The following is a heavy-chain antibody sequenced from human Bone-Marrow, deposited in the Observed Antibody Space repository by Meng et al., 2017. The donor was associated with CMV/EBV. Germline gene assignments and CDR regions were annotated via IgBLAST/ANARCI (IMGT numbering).Heavy chain of an antibody. CDR2: ISYDGSDK. V-gene: IGHV3-30-3*01. D-gene: IGHD6-19*01. CDR3: ARGGSGWSDYYGMDV. Sequence: GESLKISCAASGFTFSSYEMNWVRQAPGKGLEWVAVISYDGSDKYYPDSVKGRFTISRDNSKNTLYLQMNSLRAEDTAVYYCARGGSGWSDYYGMDVWGQRTTVTVSS. CDR1: GFTFSSYE. J-gene: IGHJ6*02.